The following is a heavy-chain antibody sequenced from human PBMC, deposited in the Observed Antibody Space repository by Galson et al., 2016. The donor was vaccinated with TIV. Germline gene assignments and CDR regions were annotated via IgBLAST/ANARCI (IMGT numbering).Heavy chain of an antibody. J-gene: IGHJ6*02. D-gene: IGHD2-2*01. CDR3: ARGVVQATALYGMGV. CDR2: IYPDDSDT. V-gene: IGHV5-51*01. Sequence: QSGAEVKKPGESLKISCKGSGYSFSSYWIAWVRQTPGKGLEWMGIIYPDDSDTTYSPSFQGQVTISVDKSISTAYPQWSSLKASDTAIYHCARGVVQATALYGMGVWGQGTTVTVSS. CDR1: GYSFSSYW.